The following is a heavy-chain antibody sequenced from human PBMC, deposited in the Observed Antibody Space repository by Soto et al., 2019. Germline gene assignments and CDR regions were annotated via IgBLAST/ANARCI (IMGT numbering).Heavy chain of an antibody. CDR2: VNSDDSPT. V-gene: IGHV3-48*03. CDR1: GFTFKYYE. CDR3: AREFCSGGRCYDTFDL. D-gene: IGHD3-3*01. J-gene: IGHJ3*01. Sequence: GGSLRLSCAASGFTFKYYEMDWLRQSPGRGLEWIAYVNSDDSPTLYADSVRGRFTISRDDAGSALDLRMDSVRVEDSAVYYCAREFCSGGRCYDTFDLWGQGTMVTVSS.